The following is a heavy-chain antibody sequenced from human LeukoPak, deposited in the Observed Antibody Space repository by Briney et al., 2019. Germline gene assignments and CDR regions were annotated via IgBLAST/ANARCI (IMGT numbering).Heavy chain of an antibody. D-gene: IGHD4-11*01. CDR2: IWSDATNM. V-gene: IGHV3-33*06. CDR3: AKDAQRGFDYSNSFQY. J-gene: IGHJ4*02. CDR1: GFIFTDYG. Sequence: GGSLRLSCAASGFIFTDYGFHWVRQTPGKGLKWVAAIWSDATNMYYGNSVKGRFFIQRDDFQNTVYLEMSSLRAEDTAVYYCAKDAQRGFDYSNSFQYWGQGSLVTVSS.